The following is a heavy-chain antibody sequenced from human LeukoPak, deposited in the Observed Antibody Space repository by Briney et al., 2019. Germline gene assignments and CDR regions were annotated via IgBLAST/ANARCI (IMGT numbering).Heavy chain of an antibody. D-gene: IGHD3-22*01. CDR1: GGTFSSYA. CDR3: ARDSSGYYPFDY. J-gene: IGHJ4*02. V-gene: IGHV1-69*05. Sequence: GSSVKVSCKASGGTFSSYAINWVRQAPGQGLEWMGRIIPIFGTANYAQKFQGRVTITTDESTSTAYMELSSLRSEDTAVYYCARDSSGYYPFDYWGQGTLVTVSS. CDR2: IIPIFGTA.